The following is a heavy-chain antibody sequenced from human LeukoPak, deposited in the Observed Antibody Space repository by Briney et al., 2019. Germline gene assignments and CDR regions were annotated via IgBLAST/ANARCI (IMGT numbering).Heavy chain of an antibody. CDR2: ISGSGGST. D-gene: IGHD6-13*01. CDR3: AKDQRRAAAGRQYFYDGMDV. Sequence: GASLRLSCAASGFTFSSYAMSWVRQAPGKGLEWVSAISGSGGSTYYADSVKGRFTISRDNSKNTLYLQMNSLRAEDTAVYYCAKDQRRAAAGRQYFYDGMDVWGQGTTVTVSS. V-gene: IGHV3-23*01. CDR1: GFTFSSYA. J-gene: IGHJ6*02.